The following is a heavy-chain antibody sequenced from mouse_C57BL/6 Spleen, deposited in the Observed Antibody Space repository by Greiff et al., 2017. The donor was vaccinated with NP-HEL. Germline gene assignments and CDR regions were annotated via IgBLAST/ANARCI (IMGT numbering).Heavy chain of an antibody. CDR3: ARSSYYDYDEWFAY. J-gene: IGHJ3*01. Sequence: VQLQQPGAELVKPGASVKMSCKASGYTFTSYWITWVKRRPGQGLEWIGDIYPGSGSTNYNEKFKSKATLTVDTSSSTAYMQLSSLTSEDSAVYYCARSSYYDYDEWFAYWGQGTLVTVSA. V-gene: IGHV1-55*01. D-gene: IGHD2-4*01. CDR2: IYPGSGST. CDR1: GYTFTSYW.